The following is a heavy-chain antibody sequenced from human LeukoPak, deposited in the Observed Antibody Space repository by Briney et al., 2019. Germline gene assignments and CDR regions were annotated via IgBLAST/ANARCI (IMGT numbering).Heavy chain of an antibody. CDR2: IYHGGST. CDR1: GFTFSDYY. CDR3: ARGGAVSY. Sequence: GSLRLSCAASGFTFSDYYMSWIRQAPGKGLEWVGEIYHGGSTNHNPSLKSRVTISVDKSKNQFSLKLSSVTAADTAVYYCARGGAVSYWGQGTLVTVSS. D-gene: IGHD1-26*01. J-gene: IGHJ4*02. V-gene: IGHV4-34*01.